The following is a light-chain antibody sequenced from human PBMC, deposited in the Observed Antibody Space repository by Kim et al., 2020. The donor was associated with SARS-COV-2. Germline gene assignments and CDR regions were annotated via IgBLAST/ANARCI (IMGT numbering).Light chain of an antibody. V-gene: IGLV1-40*01. J-gene: IGLJ3*02. CDR3: QSYDSSLSGWV. CDR2: GNS. CDR1: SSNIGAGYD. Sequence: RVTIACTGSSSNIGAGYDVHWYQQLPGTAPKLLSYGNSNRPSGVPDRFSGSKSGTSASLAITGLQAEDEADYYCQSYDSSLSGWVFGGGTKLTVL.